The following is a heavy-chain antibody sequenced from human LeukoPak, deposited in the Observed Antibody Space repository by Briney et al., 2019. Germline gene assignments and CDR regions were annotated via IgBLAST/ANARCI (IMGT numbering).Heavy chain of an antibody. V-gene: IGHV3-30*02. CDR3: AKDLGYSSKFGNWFDP. D-gene: IGHD6-13*01. CDR1: GFTFSSYG. Sequence: PGGSLRLSCAASGFTFSSYGMHWVRQAPGKGLEWVAFIRYDGSNKYYADSVKGRFTISRDNSKNTLYLQMNSLRAEDTAVYYCAKDLGYSSKFGNWFDPWGQGTLVTVSS. CDR2: IRYDGSNK. J-gene: IGHJ5*02.